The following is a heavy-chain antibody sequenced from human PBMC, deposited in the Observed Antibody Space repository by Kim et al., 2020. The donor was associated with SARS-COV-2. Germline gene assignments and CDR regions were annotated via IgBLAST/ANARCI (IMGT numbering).Heavy chain of an antibody. CDR1: GFTFSNYW. Sequence: GGSLRLSCATSGFTFSNYWMYWVRQSPGKGLGWVSRIKSEATYTSYADSVKGRFTISRDNAKNRRYLQMNSLRDEDTAVYYCARRKRIEGEGLDSWGQGT. V-gene: IGHV3-74*01. D-gene: IGHD2-15*01. CDR2: IKSEATYT. J-gene: IGHJ4*02. CDR3: ARRKRIEGEGLDS.